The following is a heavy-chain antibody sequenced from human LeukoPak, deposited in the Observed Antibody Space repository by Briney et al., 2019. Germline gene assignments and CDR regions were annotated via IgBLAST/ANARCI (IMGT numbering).Heavy chain of an antibody. D-gene: IGHD6-19*01. J-gene: IGHJ4*02. CDR1: GFTFSSYE. Sequence: GGSLRLSCAASGFTFSSYEMNWVRQAPGKGLEWVSYISSSGSSIYYADSVKGRFTISRDNAKNSLYLQMNSLRAEDTAVYYCARVSGWYVFDYWGQGTLVTVSS. CDR3: ARVSGWYVFDY. V-gene: IGHV3-48*03. CDR2: ISSSGSSI.